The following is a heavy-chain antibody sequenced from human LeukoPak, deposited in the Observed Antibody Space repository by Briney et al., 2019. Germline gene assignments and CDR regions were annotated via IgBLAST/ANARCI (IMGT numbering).Heavy chain of an antibody. V-gene: IGHV1-69*13. J-gene: IGHJ5*02. CDR2: IIPIFGTA. Sequence: SVKVSCKASGGTFSSYAISWVRQAPGQGLEWMGGIIPIFGTANYARKFQGRVTITADESTSTAYMELSSLRSEDTAVYYCARASYSGYDPNWFDPWGQGTLVTVSS. CDR3: ARASYSGYDPNWFDP. D-gene: IGHD5-12*01. CDR1: GGTFSSYA.